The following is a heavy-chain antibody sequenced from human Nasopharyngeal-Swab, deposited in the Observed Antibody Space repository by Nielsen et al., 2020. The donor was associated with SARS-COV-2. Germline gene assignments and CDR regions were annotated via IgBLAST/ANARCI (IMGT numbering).Heavy chain of an antibody. D-gene: IGHD3-9*01. CDR1: GGSFSGYY. CDR2: INHSGST. J-gene: IGHJ4*02. CDR3: ARIMYYDILTGYYYFDY. V-gene: IGHV4-34*01. Sequence: SETLSLTCAVYGGSFSGYYWSWIRQPPGKGLEWIGEINHSGSTNYNPSLKSRVTISVDTSKNQFSLKLSSVTAADTAVYYCARIMYYDILTGYYYFDYWGQGTLVTVSS.